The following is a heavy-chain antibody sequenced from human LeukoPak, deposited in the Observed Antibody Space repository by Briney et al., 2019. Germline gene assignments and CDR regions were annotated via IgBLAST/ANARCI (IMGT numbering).Heavy chain of an antibody. CDR2: ISYDGSNK. V-gene: IGHV3-30*18. Sequence: GGSLRLSCAASGFTFSNYGMHWVRQAPGKGPEWVAVISYDGSNKYYTDSVKGRFTISRDNSKNTLYLQMNSLRAEDTAVYYCAKGNYVDYWGQGTLVTVSS. J-gene: IGHJ4*02. CDR1: GFTFSNYG. CDR3: AKGNYVDY.